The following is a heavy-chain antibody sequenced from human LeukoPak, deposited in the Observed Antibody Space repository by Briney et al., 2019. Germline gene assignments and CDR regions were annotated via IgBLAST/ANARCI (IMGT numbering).Heavy chain of an antibody. D-gene: IGHD2-15*01. CDR2: IYYSGST. CDR1: GGSISSSSYY. Sequence: SETLSLTCTVSGGSISSSSYYWGWIRQPPGKGLEWIGSIYYSGSTNYNPSLKSRVTISVDTSKNQFSLKLSSVTAADTAVYYCARLHIPPYYMDVWGKGTTVTVSS. J-gene: IGHJ6*03. CDR3: ARLHIPPYYMDV. V-gene: IGHV4-39*07.